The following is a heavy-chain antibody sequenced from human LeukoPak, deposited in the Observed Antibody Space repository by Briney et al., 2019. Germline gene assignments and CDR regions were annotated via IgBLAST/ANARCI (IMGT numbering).Heavy chain of an antibody. CDR2: ISSSGSTI. D-gene: IGHD3-10*01. CDR1: GFTFSSYE. V-gene: IGHV3-48*03. J-gene: IGHJ4*02. Sequence: PGGSLRLSCAASGFTFSSYEMNWVRQAPGKGLEWVSYISSSGSTIYYADSVKGRFTISRDNAKNSLYLQMNSLRAEDTAVYYCARTMVRGGAFDYWGQGTLVTASS. CDR3: ARTMVRGGAFDY.